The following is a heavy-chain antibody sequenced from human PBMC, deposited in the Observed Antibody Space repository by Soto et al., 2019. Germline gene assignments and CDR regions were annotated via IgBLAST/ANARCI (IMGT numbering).Heavy chain of an antibody. D-gene: IGHD1-26*01. CDR1: GFSFTSYC. CDR3: AGEVSSGVGANEY. Sequence: QVQLVQSGAEVKEPGASVKISCKASGFSFTSYCMYWVRQAHGQGLEWMGMIYPNGEKTIVAQQFQCKVTMTKATSTRTLYMELSSLRSEDTAIYFGAGEVSSGVGANEYWGQGTLVNVSS. CDR2: IYPNGEKT. J-gene: IGHJ4*02. V-gene: IGHV1-46*01.